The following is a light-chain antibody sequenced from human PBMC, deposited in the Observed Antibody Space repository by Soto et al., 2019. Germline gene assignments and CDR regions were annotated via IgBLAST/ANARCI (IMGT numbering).Light chain of an antibody. V-gene: IGKV3-20*01. CDR1: QTVNNNY. J-gene: IGKJ2*02. Sequence: ELELTQSPGTLSLSPGERATLSCRASQTVNNNYLAWYQQKPGQAPRLVLYGASTRVTGIPDRFSGRGSGTDFTLTISRLEPEDFAGYYCQQYGDSPPCTFGQGTKLEI. CDR2: GAS. CDR3: QQYGDSPPCT.